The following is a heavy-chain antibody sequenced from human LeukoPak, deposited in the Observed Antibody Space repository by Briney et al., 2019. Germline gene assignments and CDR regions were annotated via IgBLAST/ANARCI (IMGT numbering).Heavy chain of an antibody. V-gene: IGHV3-23*01. Sequence: GGSLRLSCAASGFTFSSYAMSWVRQAPGKGLEWVSTISGSGGSTYYADSVKGRFTISRDNSKNTLYLQMNSLRAEDAAVYYCAKPERYFDFDYWGQGTLVTVSS. CDR1: GFTFSSYA. D-gene: IGHD3-9*01. J-gene: IGHJ4*02. CDR2: ISGSGGST. CDR3: AKPERYFDFDY.